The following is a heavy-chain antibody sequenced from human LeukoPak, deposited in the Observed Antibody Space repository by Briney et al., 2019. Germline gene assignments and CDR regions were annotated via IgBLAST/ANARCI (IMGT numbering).Heavy chain of an antibody. J-gene: IGHJ4*02. CDR2: INQDGSKE. Sequence: GGSLRLSCTASGFIFSNYWMTWVRQAPGKGLEWVAQINQDGSKEYYIDSVKARFSISRDNARNSLSLQMNSLRAEDTAVYYCVRDGGVSGYDLLDYWGRGTLVTVSS. CDR3: VRDGGVSGYDLLDY. CDR1: GFIFSNYW. V-gene: IGHV3-7*01. D-gene: IGHD5-12*01.